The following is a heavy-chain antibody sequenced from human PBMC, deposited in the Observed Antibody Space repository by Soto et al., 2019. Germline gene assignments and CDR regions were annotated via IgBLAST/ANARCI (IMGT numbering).Heavy chain of an antibody. V-gene: IGHV3-30-3*01. D-gene: IGHD3-22*01. Sequence: GGALRLSCAASGFTCSSDAMHWVRQAPGKGLEWVAVISYDGSNKYYADSVKGRFTISRDNSKNTLYLQMNSLRAEDTAVYYCARERSYYYDSSGYSHYYYYYGMDVWGQGTTVTVSS. CDR3: ARERSYYYDSSGYSHYYYYYGMDV. CDR2: ISYDGSNK. J-gene: IGHJ6*02. CDR1: GFTCSSDA.